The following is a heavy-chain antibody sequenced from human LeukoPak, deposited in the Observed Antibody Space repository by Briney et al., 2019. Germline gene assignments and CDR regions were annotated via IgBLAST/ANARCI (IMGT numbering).Heavy chain of an antibody. Sequence: AASVKVSCKASGYTFTGYYMHWVRQAPGQGLEWMGWINPNSGGTNYAQKFQGRVTMTRDTSISTAYMELSRLRSDDTAVYYCARGPSRSIAARLSWFDPWGQGILVTVSS. CDR2: INPNSGGT. CDR3: ARGPSRSIAARLSWFDP. D-gene: IGHD6-6*01. CDR1: GYTFTGYY. V-gene: IGHV1-2*02. J-gene: IGHJ5*02.